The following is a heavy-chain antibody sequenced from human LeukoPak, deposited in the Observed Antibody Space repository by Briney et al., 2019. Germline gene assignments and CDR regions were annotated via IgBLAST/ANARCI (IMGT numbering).Heavy chain of an antibody. D-gene: IGHD1-1*01. CDR1: GGSISSGGYY. J-gene: IGHJ6*02. CDR2: IYYSGST. V-gene: IGHV4-31*03. Sequence: SQTLSLTCTVSGGSISSGGYYWSWIRQHPGKSLEWIGYIYYSGSTYYNPSLKSRVTISVDTSKNQFSLKLSSVTAADTAVYYCARESSGTPYYYYGTDVWGQGTTVTVSS. CDR3: ARESSGTPYYYYGTDV.